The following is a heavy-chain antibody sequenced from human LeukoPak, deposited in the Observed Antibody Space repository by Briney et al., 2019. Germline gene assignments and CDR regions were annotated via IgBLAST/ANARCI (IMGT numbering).Heavy chain of an antibody. CDR3: ARDGAYCGGDCSGFYFDY. J-gene: IGHJ4*02. CDR2: ISSSSSYI. Sequence: GGSLRLSCAASGFTFSSYSMNWVRQAPGKGLEWVSSISSSSSYIYYADSVKGRFTISRDNAKTSLYLQMNSLRAEDTAVYYCARDGAYCGGDCSGFYFDYWGQGTLVTVSS. D-gene: IGHD2-21*02. V-gene: IGHV3-21*01. CDR1: GFTFSSYS.